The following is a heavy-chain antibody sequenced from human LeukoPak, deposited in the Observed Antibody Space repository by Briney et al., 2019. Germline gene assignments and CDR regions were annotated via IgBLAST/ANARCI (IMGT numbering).Heavy chain of an antibody. D-gene: IGHD4-17*01. V-gene: IGHV1-69*04. J-gene: IGHJ5*02. CDR3: AGSMTTGTEPVDP. Sequence: ASVKVSCKASGGTFSSYAISWVRQAPGQGLEWMGRIIPILGIANYAQKFQGRVTITADKSTSTAYMGLSSLRSEDTAVYYCAGSMTTGTEPVDPWGQGTLVTVSS. CDR2: IIPILGIA. CDR1: GGTFSSYA.